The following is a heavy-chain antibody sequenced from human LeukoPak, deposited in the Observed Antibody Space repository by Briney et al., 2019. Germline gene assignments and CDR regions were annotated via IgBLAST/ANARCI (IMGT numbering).Heavy chain of an antibody. CDR3: AKGVRSVWGSYRTQYYFDY. CDR2: ISRDGGST. D-gene: IGHD3-16*02. Sequence: GGSLRLSCAASGFTFDDYTMHWVRQAPGKGREWVALISRDGGSTYYADSVKGRFTISRDNSKNTLYLQMNSLRAEDTAVYYCAKGVRSVWGSYRTQYYFDYWGQGTLVTVSS. CDR1: GFTFDDYT. J-gene: IGHJ4*02. V-gene: IGHV3-43*01.